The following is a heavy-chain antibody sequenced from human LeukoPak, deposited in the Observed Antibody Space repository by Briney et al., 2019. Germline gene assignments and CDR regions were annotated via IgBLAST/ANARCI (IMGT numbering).Heavy chain of an antibody. CDR2: IYSGGST. CDR3: ARGVVSGYADFDY. D-gene: IGHD5-12*01. J-gene: IGHJ4*02. Sequence: GGSLRLSCAVSGFTVSSNYMSWVRQAPGKGLEWVSVIYSGGSTYYTDSVKGRFTISRDNSKNTLFLQMNTLRAEDTAVYYCARGVVSGYADFDYWGKGTLVTVSS. CDR1: GFTVSSNY. V-gene: IGHV3-53*01.